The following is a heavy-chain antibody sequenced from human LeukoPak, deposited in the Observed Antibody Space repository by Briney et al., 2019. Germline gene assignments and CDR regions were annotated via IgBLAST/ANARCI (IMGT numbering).Heavy chain of an antibody. CDR2: MNPNSGNT. J-gene: IGHJ4*02. CDR3: ASAPSGQWLVRKVDY. V-gene: IGHV1-8*01. CDR1: GYTFTSYD. D-gene: IGHD6-19*01. Sequence: ASVKVSCKASGYTFTSYDINWVRQATGQGLEWMGWMNPNSGNTGYAQKFQGRVTMTRNTSISTAYMELSRLRSEDTAVYYCASAPSGQWLVRKVDYWGQGTLVTVSS.